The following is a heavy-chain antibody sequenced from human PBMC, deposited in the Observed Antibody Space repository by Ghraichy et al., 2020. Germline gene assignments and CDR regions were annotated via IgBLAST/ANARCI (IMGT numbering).Heavy chain of an antibody. J-gene: IGHJ4*02. V-gene: IGHV3-15*01. Sequence: GGSLRLSCAASGFTFSNAWMSWVRQAPGKGLEWVGRIKSKTDGGTTDYAAPVKGRFTISRDDSKNTLYLQMNSLKTEDTAVYYCTTDLWGFLEWLFDYWGQGTLVTVSS. D-gene: IGHD3-3*01. CDR2: IKSKTDGGTT. CDR3: TTDLWGFLEWLFDY. CDR1: GFTFSNAW.